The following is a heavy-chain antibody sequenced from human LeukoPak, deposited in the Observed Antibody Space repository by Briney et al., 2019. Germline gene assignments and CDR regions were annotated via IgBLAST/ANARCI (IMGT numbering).Heavy chain of an antibody. CDR2: IKQDGSEK. CDR3: ARDTYAWFDP. V-gene: IGHV3-7*01. D-gene: IGHD3-16*01. Sequence: PGGSLRLSCAASGFTFSNYWMSWVRQAPGKGLEWVANIKQDGSEKYYVDSVKGRFTISRDNAKNSLYLQMNSLRAEDTAVYYCARDTYAWFDPWGQGTLVTVSS. CDR1: GFTFSNYW. J-gene: IGHJ5*02.